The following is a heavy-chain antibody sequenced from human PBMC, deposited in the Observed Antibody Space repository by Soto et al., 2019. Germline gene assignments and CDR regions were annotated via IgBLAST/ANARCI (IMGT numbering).Heavy chain of an antibody. D-gene: IGHD2-21*02. Sequence: QVQLVQSGAEVKKPGSSVKVSCKASGGTFSSYAISWVRQAPGQGLEWMGGIIPIFGTANYAQKFQGRVTITADESTSTAYMALSSLRSEDTAVYYCARDRHIVVVTASYYGMDVWGQGTTVTVSS. CDR1: GGTFSSYA. J-gene: IGHJ6*02. V-gene: IGHV1-69*01. CDR2: IIPIFGTA. CDR3: ARDRHIVVVTASYYGMDV.